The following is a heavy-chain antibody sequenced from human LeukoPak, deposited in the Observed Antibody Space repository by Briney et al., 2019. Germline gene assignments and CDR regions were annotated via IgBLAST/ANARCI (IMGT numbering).Heavy chain of an antibody. CDR1: GFTFSRYG. D-gene: IGHD3-3*01. CDR3: ARVFRPSLTVFIIRGAFDI. J-gene: IGHJ3*02. V-gene: IGHV3-30*02. CDR2: IRFDGSKK. Sequence: GGSLRLSCVASGFTFSRYGMHWVRQTPGKGLEWVAFIRFDGSKKHYADFVKGRFTISRDDSRSALDLQMSSLRVEDTAVYYCARVFRPSLTVFIIRGAFDIWGQGTMVTVSS.